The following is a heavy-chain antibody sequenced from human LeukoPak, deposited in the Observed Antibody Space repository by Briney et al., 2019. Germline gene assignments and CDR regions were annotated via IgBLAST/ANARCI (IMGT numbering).Heavy chain of an antibody. V-gene: IGHV4-39*01. CDR2: IYYSGST. J-gene: IGHJ4*02. D-gene: IGHD3-10*01. CDR1: GGSISSSSYY. Sequence: TSETLSLTCTVSGGSISSSSYYWGWIRQPRGKGLEWIGSIYYSGSTYYNPSLKSRVTISVDTSKNQFSLKLSSVTAADTAVYYCARHPRRSILWFGELLHDYWGQGTLVTVSS. CDR3: ARHPRRSILWFGELLHDY.